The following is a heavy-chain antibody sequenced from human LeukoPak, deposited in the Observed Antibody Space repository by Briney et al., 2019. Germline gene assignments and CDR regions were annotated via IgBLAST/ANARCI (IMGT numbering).Heavy chain of an antibody. D-gene: IGHD3-22*01. V-gene: IGHV3-7*01. J-gene: IGHJ4*02. CDR3: TRDAAMIVVVLRGAFDY. Sequence: GGSLRLSCAASGFTFSSYWMSWVRQAPGKGLEWVANIKQDGSEKYYVDSVKGRFTISRDSAKNSLYLQMNSLRAEDTAVYYCTRDAAMIVVVLRGAFDYWGQGTLVTVSS. CDR1: GFTFSSYW. CDR2: IKQDGSEK.